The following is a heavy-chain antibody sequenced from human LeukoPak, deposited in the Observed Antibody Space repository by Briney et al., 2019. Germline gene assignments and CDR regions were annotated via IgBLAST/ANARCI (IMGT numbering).Heavy chain of an antibody. Sequence: ASVKVSCKASGYTFTSYYMHWVRQAPGQGLEWMGIINPSGGSTSYAQKFQGRVTMTRDMSTSTVYMELSSLRSEDTAVYYCAIPRYYYDSSGRWGQGTLVTVSS. CDR2: INPSGGST. CDR3: AIPRYYYDSSGR. CDR1: GYTFTSYY. J-gene: IGHJ4*02. V-gene: IGHV1-46*01. D-gene: IGHD3-22*01.